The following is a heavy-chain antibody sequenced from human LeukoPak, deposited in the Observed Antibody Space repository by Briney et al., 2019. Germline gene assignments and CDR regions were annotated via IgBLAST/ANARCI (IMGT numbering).Heavy chain of an antibody. Sequence: GGSLRLSCADSGFTFSSYWMHWVRQAPGKGLVWVSRINSDGSSTSYADSVKGRFTISRDNAKNTLYLQTNSLRAEDTAVYYCARAGYSSGCHYFDYWGQGTLVTVSS. CDR1: GFTFSSYW. D-gene: IGHD6-19*01. CDR2: INSDGSST. CDR3: ARAGYSSGCHYFDY. J-gene: IGHJ4*02. V-gene: IGHV3-74*01.